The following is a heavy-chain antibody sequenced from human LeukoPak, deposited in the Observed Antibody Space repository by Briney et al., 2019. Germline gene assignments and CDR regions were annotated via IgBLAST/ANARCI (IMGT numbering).Heavy chain of an antibody. V-gene: IGHV3-21*01. CDR2: ISSSSSYI. Sequence: GGSLRLSCAASGFTFSSYSMNWVRHAPGKGLEWVSSISSSSSYIYYADSVKGRFTISRDNAKNSLYLQMNSLRAEDTAVYYCARGYNWNDEDYWGQGTLVTVSS. D-gene: IGHD1-1*01. J-gene: IGHJ4*02. CDR1: GFTFSSYS. CDR3: ARGYNWNDEDY.